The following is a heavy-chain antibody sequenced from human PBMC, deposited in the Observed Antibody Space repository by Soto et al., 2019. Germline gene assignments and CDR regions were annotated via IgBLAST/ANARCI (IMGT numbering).Heavy chain of an antibody. Sequence: ASVKVSCKASGYTFTSYAMHWVRQAPGQRLEWMGWINAGNGNTKYSRKFQGRVTITRDTSASTAYMELSSLRSEDTAVYYCARDYSNGDNYYYYYMDVWGKGTTVTVSS. CDR3: ARDYSNGDNYYYYYMDV. CDR1: GYTFTSYA. CDR2: INAGNGNT. V-gene: IGHV1-3*01. D-gene: IGHD4-4*01. J-gene: IGHJ6*03.